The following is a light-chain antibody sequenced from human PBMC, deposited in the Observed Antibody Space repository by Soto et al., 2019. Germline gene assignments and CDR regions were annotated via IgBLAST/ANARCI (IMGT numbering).Light chain of an antibody. V-gene: IGKV3-15*01. CDR2: GAT. CDR3: KQYNNWPRR. Sequence: ELLMIQSPPTLSLSPAKRATLSIRASQSVSILLAWYQQKPGQAPRLLIHGATTRATGLPARFSGYGSGTEFTLTISSLQSEDFAVYYCKQYNNWPRRFGKGNKVDXK. J-gene: IGKJ1*01. CDR1: QSVSIL.